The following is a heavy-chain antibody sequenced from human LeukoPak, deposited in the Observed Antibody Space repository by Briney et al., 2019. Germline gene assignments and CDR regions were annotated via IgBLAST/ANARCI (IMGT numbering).Heavy chain of an antibody. CDR1: GYTFTSYG. D-gene: IGHD2-2*01. Sequence: PMASVKVSCKASGYTFTSYGISWVRQAPGQGLEWMGWISAYNGNTNYAQKLQGRVTMTTDTSTSTAYMELRSLRSDDTAVYYCARIVVVPAVTPYYYYMDVWGKGTTVTISS. V-gene: IGHV1-18*01. CDR2: ISAYNGNT. CDR3: ARIVVVPAVTPYYYYMDV. J-gene: IGHJ6*03.